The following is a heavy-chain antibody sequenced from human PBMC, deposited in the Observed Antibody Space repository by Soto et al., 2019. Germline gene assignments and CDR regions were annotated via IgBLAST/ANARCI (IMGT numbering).Heavy chain of an antibody. D-gene: IGHD2-21*01. J-gene: IGHJ5*02. CDR1: GGSIRVDDYY. Sequence: SETLSLTCTVSGGSIRVDDYYWSWIRQPPGKGLERIGYIYYSGSAYYNPSLERRVTMSVDTSKAQFSLKLSSVTAADTAIYFCGGIRKTRIVADSRSRGNPWFDPWGQGTLVTVSS. CDR3: GGIRKTRIVADSRSRGNPWFDP. CDR2: IYYSGSA. V-gene: IGHV4-30-4*01.